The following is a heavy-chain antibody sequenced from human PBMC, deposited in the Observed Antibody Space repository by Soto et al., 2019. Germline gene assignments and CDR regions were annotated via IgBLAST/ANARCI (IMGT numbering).Heavy chain of an antibody. Sequence: GGSLRLSCAASGFTFSSYWMSWVRQAPGKGLEWVANIKQDGSEKYYVDSVKGRFTISRDNAKNSLYLQMNSLRAEDTAVYYCARAPLDFWSGYYTPDYYYYGMDVWGQGTTVTV. V-gene: IGHV3-7*01. CDR1: GFTFSSYW. D-gene: IGHD3-3*01. CDR2: IKQDGSEK. J-gene: IGHJ6*02. CDR3: ARAPLDFWSGYYTPDYYYYGMDV.